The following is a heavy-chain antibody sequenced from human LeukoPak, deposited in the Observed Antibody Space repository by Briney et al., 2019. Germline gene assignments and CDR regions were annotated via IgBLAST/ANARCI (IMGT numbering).Heavy chain of an antibody. CDR3: IHYGSGSYSTDH. CDR1: GFTFSGAA. CDR2: IRSKPNNYAT. D-gene: IGHD3-10*01. Sequence: GRSLRLSCAASGFTFSGAAIHWVRQASGKGLEWVGHIRSKPNNYATTYAASVRGRFTISRDDSKNTAYLQMTSLKIEDTAMYYCIHYGSGSYSTDHWGQGTLVTVSS. V-gene: IGHV3-73*01. J-gene: IGHJ4*02.